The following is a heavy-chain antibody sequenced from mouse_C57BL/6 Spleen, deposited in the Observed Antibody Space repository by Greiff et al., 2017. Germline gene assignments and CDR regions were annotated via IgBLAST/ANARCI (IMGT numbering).Heavy chain of an antibody. V-gene: IGHV5-9*01. CDR1: GFTFSSYT. CDR2: ISGGGGNT. Sequence: DVKLVESGGGLVKPGGSLKLSCAASGFTFSSYTMSWVRQTPEKRLEWVATISGGGGNTYYPDSVKGRFTISRDNAKNTLYLQMSSLRSEDTALYYCARIYYYGSSNWYFDVWGTGTTVTVSS. D-gene: IGHD1-1*01. J-gene: IGHJ1*03. CDR3: ARIYYYGSSNWYFDV.